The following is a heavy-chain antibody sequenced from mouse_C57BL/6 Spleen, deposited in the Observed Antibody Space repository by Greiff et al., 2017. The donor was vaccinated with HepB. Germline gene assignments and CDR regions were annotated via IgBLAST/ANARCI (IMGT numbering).Heavy chain of an antibody. V-gene: IGHV5-9*01. CDR3: ATWDPYWYFDV. Sequence: EVKLMESGGGLVKLGGSLKLSCAASGFTFSSYTMSWVRQTPEKRLEWVATISGGGGNTYYPDSVKGRFTISRDNAKNTLYLQMSSLRSEDTALYYCATWDPYWYFDVWGTGTTVTVSS. J-gene: IGHJ1*03. D-gene: IGHD4-1*01. CDR2: ISGGGGNT. CDR1: GFTFSSYT.